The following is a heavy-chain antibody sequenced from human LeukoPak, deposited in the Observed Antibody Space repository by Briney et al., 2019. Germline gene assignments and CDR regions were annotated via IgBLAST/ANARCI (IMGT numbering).Heavy chain of an antibody. CDR3: ARGSEGYYDSSGYSGPFDY. Sequence: ASVKVSCKASGYTFTGYYMHWVRQAPGQGLEWMGWINPNSGGTNYAQKFQGRVTMTRDTSISTAYMELSRLRSDDTAVYYCARGSEGYYDSSGYSGPFDYWGQGTLVTVSS. D-gene: IGHD3-22*01. CDR2: INPNSGGT. V-gene: IGHV1-2*02. CDR1: GYTFTGYY. J-gene: IGHJ4*02.